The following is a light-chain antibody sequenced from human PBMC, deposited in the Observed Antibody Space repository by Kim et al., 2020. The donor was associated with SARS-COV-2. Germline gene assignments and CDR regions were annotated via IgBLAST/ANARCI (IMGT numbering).Light chain of an antibody. CDR1: SGSIASNY. J-gene: IGLJ2*01. Sequence: GNTVPISCTRSSGSIASNYVQWYQQRPGSAPTTVIYEDNQRPSGVPDRFSGSIDSSSNSASLTISGLKTEDEADYYCQSYDSSTVVFGGGTQLTVL. CDR2: EDN. CDR3: QSYDSSTVV. V-gene: IGLV6-57*03.